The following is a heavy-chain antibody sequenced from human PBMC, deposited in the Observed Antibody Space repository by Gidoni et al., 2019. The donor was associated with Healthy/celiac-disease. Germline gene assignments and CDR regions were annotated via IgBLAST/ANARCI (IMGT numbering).Heavy chain of an antibody. CDR2: ISWNSGSI. J-gene: IGHJ6*02. D-gene: IGHD3-3*01. V-gene: IGHV3-9*01. Sequence: EVQLVESGGGLVQPGRSLRLSCAASGFTFDDYDLHWVRQAPGKGLEWVSGISWNSGSIGYADSVKGRFTISRDNAKNSLYLQMNSLRAEDTDLYYCAKDMSYYDFWSGYYSGDYYGMDVWGQGTTVTVSS. CDR3: AKDMSYYDFWSGYYSGDYYGMDV. CDR1: GFTFDDYD.